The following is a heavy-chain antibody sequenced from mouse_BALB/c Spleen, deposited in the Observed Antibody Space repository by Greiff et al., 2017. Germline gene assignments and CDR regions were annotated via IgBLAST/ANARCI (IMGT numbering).Heavy chain of an antibody. D-gene: IGHD1-1*01. Sequence: DVQLVESGGGLVQPGGSLKLSCAASGFTFSSYTMSWVRQTPEKRLEWVAYISNGGGSTYYPDTVKGRFTISRDNAKNTLYLQMSSLKSEDTAMYYCARHLYCYGNPYAMDYWGQGTSVTVSS. CDR1: GFTFSSYT. CDR2: ISNGGGST. CDR3: ARHLYCYGNPYAMDY. J-gene: IGHJ4*01. V-gene: IGHV5-12-2*01.